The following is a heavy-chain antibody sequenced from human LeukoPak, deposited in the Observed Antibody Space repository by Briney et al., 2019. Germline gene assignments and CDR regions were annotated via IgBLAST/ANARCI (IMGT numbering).Heavy chain of an antibody. D-gene: IGHD6-19*01. CDR3: AREQSGTRGWYTVDY. CDR2: IRPDGDRT. V-gene: IGHV3-23*01. J-gene: IGHJ4*02. Sequence: PGESLRLSCAASGFTFSTYAITWVRQGPGKGLEWVSAIRPDGDRTYYANSVRGRFTISRDNSKDTVYLQINGLRVEDTAVYYCAREQSGTRGWYTVDYWGQGTLVTVSS. CDR1: GFTFSTYA.